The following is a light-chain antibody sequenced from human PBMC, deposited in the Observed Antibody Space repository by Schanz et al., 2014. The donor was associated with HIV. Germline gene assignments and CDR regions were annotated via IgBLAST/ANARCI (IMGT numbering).Light chain of an antibody. Sequence: IRITQSPSSLSASTGDRVTITCRTTQGIGTYLAWYQQKPGKVPKLLIYAASTLQSGVPSRFSGSGSGTDFTLTISSLQPEDVATYYCQKYNSAPRTFGQGTKVEIK. CDR3: QKYNSAPRT. V-gene: IGKV1-27*01. CDR2: AAS. CDR1: QGIGTY. J-gene: IGKJ1*01.